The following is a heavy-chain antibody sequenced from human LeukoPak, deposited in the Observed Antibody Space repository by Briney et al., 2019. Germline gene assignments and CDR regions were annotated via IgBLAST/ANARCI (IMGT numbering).Heavy chain of an antibody. V-gene: IGHV3-23*01. Sequence: HPGASLRLSCAASGFTFSSYAMSRVRQAPGKGLEWVSGISGSGGSTYYPDSVKGRFTISRDNSKNTLYLQMNSLRAEDTAVYYCAKRVSGGIWGQGTMVTVSS. CDR2: ISGSGGST. J-gene: IGHJ3*02. CDR3: AKRVSGGI. CDR1: GFTFSSYA. D-gene: IGHD2-15*01.